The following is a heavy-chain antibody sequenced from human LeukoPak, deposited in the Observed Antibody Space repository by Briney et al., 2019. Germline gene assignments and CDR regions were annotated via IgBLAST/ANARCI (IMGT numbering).Heavy chain of an antibody. D-gene: IGHD5-18*01. Sequence: SETLSLTCAVYGGSFSGYYWSWIRQPPGKGLEWIGEMSHGGSTNYNPSLKSRVTMSVDTSKNQFSLKLSSVTAADTAVYYCARQFRGFSYGYGYWGQGTLVTVSS. CDR2: MSHGGST. CDR1: GGSFSGYY. J-gene: IGHJ4*02. CDR3: ARQFRGFSYGYGY. V-gene: IGHV4-34*01.